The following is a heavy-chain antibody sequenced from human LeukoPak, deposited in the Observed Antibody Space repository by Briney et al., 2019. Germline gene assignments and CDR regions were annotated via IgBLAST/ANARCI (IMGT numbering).Heavy chain of an antibody. Sequence: SVKVSCKASGGTFSSYAICWVRQAPGQGLEWMGGIIPIFGTANYAQKFQGRVTITADESTSTAYMELSSLRSEDTAVYYCARGTHYYDSSGYYSRYYYYGMDVWGQGTTVTVSS. D-gene: IGHD3-22*01. CDR3: ARGTHYYDSSGYYSRYYYYGMDV. CDR2: IIPIFGTA. V-gene: IGHV1-69*13. CDR1: GGTFSSYA. J-gene: IGHJ6*02.